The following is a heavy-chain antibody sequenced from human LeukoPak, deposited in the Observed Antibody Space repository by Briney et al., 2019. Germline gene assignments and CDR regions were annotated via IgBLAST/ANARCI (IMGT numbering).Heavy chain of an antibody. CDR2: IYPGDSDT. Sequence: GESLKISCQGSGYSFTSYWIGWVRQMPGKGLEWMGIIYPGDSDTRYSPSFQGEVTISADKSISTAYLQWSSLKASDTAMYYCASLTPSVGVDYYDSSGPAPHPYSFDYWGQGTLVTVSS. J-gene: IGHJ4*02. D-gene: IGHD3-22*01. CDR3: ASLTPSVGVDYYDSSGPAPHPYSFDY. V-gene: IGHV5-51*01. CDR1: GYSFTSYW.